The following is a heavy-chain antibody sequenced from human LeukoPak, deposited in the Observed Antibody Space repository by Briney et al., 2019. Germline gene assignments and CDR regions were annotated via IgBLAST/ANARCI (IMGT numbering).Heavy chain of an antibody. D-gene: IGHD3-3*01. CDR1: GGSFSGYY. V-gene: IGHV4-34*01. CDR3: ARGMHDFWSASYYYYYMDV. CDR2: INHSGST. Sequence: PSETLSLTCAVSGGSFSGYYWSWIRQPPGKGLKWIGEINHSGSTNYNPSLKSRVTISVDTSKNQFSPKLSSVTAADTAVYYCARGMHDFWSASYYYYYMDVWGQGTLVTVSS. J-gene: IGHJ6*03.